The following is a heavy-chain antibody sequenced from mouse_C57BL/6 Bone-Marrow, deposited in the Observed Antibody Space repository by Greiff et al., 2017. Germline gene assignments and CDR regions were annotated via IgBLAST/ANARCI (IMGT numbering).Heavy chain of an antibody. CDR1: GYTFTNYW. Sequence: QVQLQQSGAELVRPGTSVKMSCKASGYTFTNYWIGWAKQRPGHGLEWIGDIYPGGGYTNYNEKFKGKATLTADKSSSTAYMQFSSLTSEDSAIYYCARENWGGSFDVWGTGTTVTVSS. V-gene: IGHV1-63*01. J-gene: IGHJ1*03. CDR2: IYPGGGYT. D-gene: IGHD4-1*01. CDR3: ARENWGGSFDV.